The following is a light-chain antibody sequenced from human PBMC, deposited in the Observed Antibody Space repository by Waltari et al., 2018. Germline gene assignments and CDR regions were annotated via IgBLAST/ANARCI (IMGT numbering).Light chain of an antibody. J-gene: IGKJ5*01. Sequence: DIVMTQSPDSLAVSLGERATINCKSSQTVLYSSNKKNYLAWYQQKPGQPPKLLIYWASTRQSGVPDRFSGSGSGTDFTLTISSLQPEDFATYYCQQANSFPITFGQGTRLEIK. CDR2: WAS. CDR1: QTVLYSSNKKNY. V-gene: IGKV4-1*01. CDR3: QQANSFPIT.